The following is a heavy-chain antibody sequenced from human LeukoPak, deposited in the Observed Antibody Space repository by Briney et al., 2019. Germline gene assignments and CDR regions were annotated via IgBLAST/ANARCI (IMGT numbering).Heavy chain of an antibody. CDR1: GGSISSHY. CDR2: IYYSGST. J-gene: IGHJ6*03. Sequence: SETLSLTCTVSGGSISSHYWSWIRQPPGKGLEGIGYIYYSGSTNYNPSLKSRVTISVDTSKNQFSLKLSSVTAADTAVYYCARVVRYSNYPYYYYYYMDVWGEGTTVTVSS. D-gene: IGHD4-11*01. V-gene: IGHV4-59*11. CDR3: ARVVRYSNYPYYYYYYMDV.